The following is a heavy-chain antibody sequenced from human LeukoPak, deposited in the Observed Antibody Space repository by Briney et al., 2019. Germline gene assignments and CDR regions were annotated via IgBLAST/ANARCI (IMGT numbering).Heavy chain of an antibody. CDR1: AFTFGSYG. D-gene: IGHD3-22*01. V-gene: IGHV3-30*12. Sequence: PGGSLRLSCATSAFTFGSYGMHWVRQAPGKGLEWVAVISYDGSNKYYADSVKGRFTISRDNSKNTLYLQMNSLRAEDTAVYYCARDRTTYYYDSSGYCDWGQGTLVTVSS. CDR3: ARDRTTYYYDSSGYCD. J-gene: IGHJ4*02. CDR2: ISYDGSNK.